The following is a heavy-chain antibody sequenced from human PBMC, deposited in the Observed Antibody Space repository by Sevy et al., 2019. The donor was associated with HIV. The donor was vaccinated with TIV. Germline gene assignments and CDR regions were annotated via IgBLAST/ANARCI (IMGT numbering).Heavy chain of an antibody. Sequence: GGSLRLSCATSGFTFSIYWMNWVRQTPGKGLEWVANINQDGSEKYYVDSVKGRFTISRDNAKNSVYLQMNSLRAEDTVGYYCSGGATTRTFGGGAYWGQGTLVTVSS. CDR1: GFTFSIYW. CDR3: SGGATTRTFGGGAY. J-gene: IGHJ4*02. CDR2: INQDGSEK. V-gene: IGHV3-7*04. D-gene: IGHD3-16*01.